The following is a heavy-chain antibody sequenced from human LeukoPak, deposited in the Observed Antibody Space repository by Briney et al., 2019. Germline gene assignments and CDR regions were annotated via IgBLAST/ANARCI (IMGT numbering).Heavy chain of an antibody. CDR2: INSDGSST. CDR3: ARDEGDDITVKNDYYFDS. CDR1: GFTFSSYW. V-gene: IGHV3-74*01. J-gene: IGHJ4*02. D-gene: IGHD6-19*01. Sequence: GGSLRLSCAASGFTFSSYWMHWARQAPGKGLVWVSRINSDGSSTSYADSVEGRFTISRDNSKNTLYLQMHSLTAEDTAVYFCARDEGDDITVKNDYYFDSWGQGTLVTVSS.